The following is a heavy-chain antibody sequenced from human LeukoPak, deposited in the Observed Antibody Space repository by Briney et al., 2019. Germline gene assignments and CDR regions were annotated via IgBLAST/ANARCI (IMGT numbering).Heavy chain of an antibody. CDR2: ISGDGGST. CDR3: AKDHSGSYYEWVFDY. J-gene: IGHJ4*02. Sequence: PGGSLRLSCAASGFTFDDYATHWVRQAPGKGLEWVSLISGDGGSTYYADSVKGRFTISRDNSKNSLYLQMNSLRTEDTALYYCAKDHSGSYYEWVFDYWGQGTLVTVSS. D-gene: IGHD1-26*01. V-gene: IGHV3-43*02. CDR1: GFTFDDYA.